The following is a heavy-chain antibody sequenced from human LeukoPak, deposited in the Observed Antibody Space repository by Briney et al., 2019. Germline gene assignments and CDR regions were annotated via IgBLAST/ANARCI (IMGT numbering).Heavy chain of an antibody. V-gene: IGHV1-18*01. CDR2: ISAYNGNT. CDR1: GYTFTSYG. J-gene: IGHJ4*02. CDR3: ATSSRGYSYGLYLDY. Sequence: ASVKDSCKASGYTFTSYGISWVRQAPGQGLEWMGWISAYNGNTNYAQKLQGRVTMTTDTSTSTAYMELRSLRSDDTAVYYCATSSRGYSYGLYLDYWGQGTLVTVSS. D-gene: IGHD5-18*01.